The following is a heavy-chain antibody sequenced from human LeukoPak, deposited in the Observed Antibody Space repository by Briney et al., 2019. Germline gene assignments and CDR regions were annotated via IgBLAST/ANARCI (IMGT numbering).Heavy chain of an antibody. CDR2: IYHSGST. Sequence: PSETLSLTCAVSGGSISSSNWWSWVRQPPGKGLEWIGEIYHSGSTNYNPSLKSRVTISVDTSKNQFSLKLSSVTAADTAVYYCARASRGVGYCSGGSCYSGFDYYYYYMDVWGKGTTVTISS. CDR3: ARASRGVGYCSGGSCYSGFDYYYYYMDV. D-gene: IGHD2-15*01. J-gene: IGHJ6*03. CDR1: GGSISSSNW. V-gene: IGHV4-4*02.